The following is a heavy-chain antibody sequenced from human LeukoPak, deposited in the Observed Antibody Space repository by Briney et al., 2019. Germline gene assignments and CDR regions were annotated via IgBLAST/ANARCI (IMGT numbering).Heavy chain of an antibody. D-gene: IGHD1-1*01. V-gene: IGHV4-34*01. Sequence: SETLSLTCAVYGGSFSGYYWSWIRQPPGKGLEWIGEINHSGSTNYNPSLKSRVTISVDTSKNQFSLKLSSVTAADTAVYYCARVTDWNDLDYWGQGTLVTVSS. CDR2: INHSGST. CDR3: ARVTDWNDLDY. J-gene: IGHJ4*02. CDR1: GGSFSGYY.